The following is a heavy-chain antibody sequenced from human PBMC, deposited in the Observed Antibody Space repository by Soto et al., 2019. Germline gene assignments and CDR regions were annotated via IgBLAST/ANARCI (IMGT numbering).Heavy chain of an antibody. CDR1: GFTFDDYA. CDR3: AKDNEGDYYYMDV. J-gene: IGHJ6*03. V-gene: IGHV3-9*01. D-gene: IGHD1-26*01. Sequence: EVQLVESGGGLVQPGRSLRLSCAASGFTFDDYAMHWVRQAPGKGLEWVSGISWNSGSIGYADSVKGRFTISRDNAKNSLYLQMNSLRAEDTALYYCAKDNEGDYYYMDVWGKGTTVTVSS. CDR2: ISWNSGSI.